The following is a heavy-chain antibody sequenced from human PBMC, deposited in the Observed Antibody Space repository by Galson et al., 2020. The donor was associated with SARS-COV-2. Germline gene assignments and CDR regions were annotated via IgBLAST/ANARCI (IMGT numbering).Heavy chain of an antibody. J-gene: IGHJ6*02. CDR3: ARDSMVRGGDYYYYGMDV. CDR2: IKQDGSEK. D-gene: IGHD3-10*01. V-gene: IGHV3-7*01. CDR1: GFTFSSYW. Sequence: GSLKISCAASGFTFSSYWMSWVRQAPGKGLEWVANIKQDGSEKYYVDSVKGRFTISRDNAKNSLYLQMNSLRAEDTAVYYCARDSMVRGGDYYYYGMDVWGQGTTVTVSS.